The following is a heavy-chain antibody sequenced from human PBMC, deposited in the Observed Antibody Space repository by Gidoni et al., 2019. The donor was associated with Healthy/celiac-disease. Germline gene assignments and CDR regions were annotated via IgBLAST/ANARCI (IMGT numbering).Heavy chain of an antibody. CDR1: GFTFSSYD. D-gene: IGHD4-17*01. V-gene: IGHV3-13*01. J-gene: IGHJ4*02. CDR2: IGTAGDT. CDR3: ARGGDYGDYDY. Sequence: EVQLVASGGGLVQPGGSLRLSCAASGFTFSSYDMPWVRQATGKGLEWVSAIGTAGDTYYPGSVKGRFTISRENAKNSLYLQMNSLRAGDTAVYYCARGGDYGDYDYWGQGTLVTVSS.